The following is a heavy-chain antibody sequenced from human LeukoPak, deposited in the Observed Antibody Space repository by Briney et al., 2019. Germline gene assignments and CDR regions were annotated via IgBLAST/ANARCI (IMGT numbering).Heavy chain of an antibody. CDR1: GGSISSYY. CDR3: ARAYNWNFKATDY. CDR2: IYYSGST. Sequence: SETLSLTCTVSGGSISSYYWSWIRQPPGKGLEWIGYIYYSGSTYYNPSLKSRVTISVDTSKNQFSLKLSSVTAADTAVYYCARAYNWNFKATDYWGQGTLVTVSS. V-gene: IGHV4-59*08. D-gene: IGHD1-7*01. J-gene: IGHJ4*02.